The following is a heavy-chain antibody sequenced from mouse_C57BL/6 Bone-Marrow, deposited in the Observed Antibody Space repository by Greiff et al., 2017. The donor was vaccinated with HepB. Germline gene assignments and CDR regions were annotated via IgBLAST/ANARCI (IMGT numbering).Heavy chain of an antibody. CDR3: AIIAYYSNYYFDY. V-gene: IGHV1-74*01. J-gene: IGHJ2*01. CDR1: GYTFTSYW. D-gene: IGHD2-5*01. Sequence: QVQLQQPGAELVKPGASVKVSCKASGYTFTSYWMHWVKQRPGQGLEWIGRIHPSDSETNYNQKFKGKATLTVDKSSSTAYMQLSSLTSEDSAVYYCAIIAYYSNYYFDYWGQGTTLTVSS. CDR2: IHPSDSET.